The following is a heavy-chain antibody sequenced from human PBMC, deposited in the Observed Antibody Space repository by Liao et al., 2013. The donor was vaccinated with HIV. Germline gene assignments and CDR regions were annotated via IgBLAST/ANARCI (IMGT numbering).Heavy chain of an antibody. J-gene: IGHJ4*02. CDR3: ARGDVGAPNFDY. Sequence: QVQLQQWGAGLLKPSDTLSLTCAVYGGSFSGYSWTWVRQPPGQGLEWIGEINHGGRTNYNQSLKSRVTISVDTSKNQFSLRLNSVTAADTAVYYCARGDVGAPNFDYWGQGTLVTVSP. D-gene: IGHD1-26*01. CDR2: INHGGRT. V-gene: IGHV4-34*01. CDR1: GGSFSGYS.